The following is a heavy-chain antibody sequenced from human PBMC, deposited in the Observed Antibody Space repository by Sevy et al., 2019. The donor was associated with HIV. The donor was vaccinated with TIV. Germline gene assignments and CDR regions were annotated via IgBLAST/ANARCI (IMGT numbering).Heavy chain of an antibody. J-gene: IGHJ4*02. Sequence: GGSLRLSCAASGFTFSDYSMNWVRQAPGKGLEWVSYISSSSNTIYYEDSVKGRFTISRENAKDSLYLQINTLRDEDTTVKYCARGNLGYCSGGSCSTFGYWGQGTLVTVSS. CDR3: ARGNLGYCSGGSCSTFGY. CDR1: GFTFSDYS. D-gene: IGHD2-15*01. CDR2: ISSSSNTI. V-gene: IGHV3-48*02.